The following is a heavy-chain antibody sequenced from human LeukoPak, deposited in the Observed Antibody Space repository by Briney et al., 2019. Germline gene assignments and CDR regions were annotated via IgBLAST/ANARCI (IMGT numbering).Heavy chain of an antibody. CDR3: ARDGTSYYYDSSGYSHYYSYYMDV. CDR2: INIDNGGT. CDR1: GYTFTGYF. Sequence: ASVKVSCKASGYTFTGYFIHWVRQAPGQGLEWVGRINIDNGGTNYAQKFQGRVTMTRDTSVTTAYMELSGLRSDDTAVYFCARDGTSYYYDSSGYSHYYSYYMDVWGKGTTITVSS. V-gene: IGHV1-2*06. D-gene: IGHD3-22*01. J-gene: IGHJ6*03.